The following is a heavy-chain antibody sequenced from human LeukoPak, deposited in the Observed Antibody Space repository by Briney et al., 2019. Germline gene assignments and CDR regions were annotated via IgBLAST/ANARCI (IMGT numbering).Heavy chain of an antibody. D-gene: IGHD6-13*01. CDR3: ARNLIPEQLVLNF. Sequence: SETLSLTCTVSGGSISSYYWSWIRQPPGKGLKWIGNIYYSGYTTYSPSLRSRVTISVDTSKNQFSLNLRSVTPEDTAVYYCARNLIPEQLVLNFWGQGTLVTVSS. V-gene: IGHV4-59*01. CDR2: IYYSGYT. CDR1: GGSISSYY. J-gene: IGHJ4*02.